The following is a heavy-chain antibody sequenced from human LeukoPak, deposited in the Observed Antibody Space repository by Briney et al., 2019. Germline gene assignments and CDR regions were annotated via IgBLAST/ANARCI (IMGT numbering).Heavy chain of an antibody. J-gene: IGHJ4*02. CDR3: AKWGDYDILTGYYDSDY. V-gene: IGHV3-23*01. CDR2: IVGSGGST. CDR1: GFTFSNYA. D-gene: IGHD3-9*01. Sequence: GGSLRLSCAASGFTFSNYAMSWVRQAPGKGLEWVSAIVGSGGSTYHADSVKGRFTISRDKPKNTLYLQMNSLRAEDTAVYYCAKWGDYDILTGYYDSDYWGQGTLVTVSS.